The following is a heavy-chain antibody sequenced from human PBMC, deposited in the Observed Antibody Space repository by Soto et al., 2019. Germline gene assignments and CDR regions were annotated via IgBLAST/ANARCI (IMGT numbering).Heavy chain of an antibody. CDR1: GDSIRSSSYY. J-gene: IGHJ3*02. CDR2: IYYSGST. Sequence: SETLSLTFTVSGDSIRSSSYYWGCIRQPPGKGLEWIGTIYYSGSTYNNPSLKSRVTISVDTSKNQLSLKLSSVTAADTAVYYCERHVDRRMAGGFDIWGQGTMVTVSS. D-gene: IGHD6-19*01. CDR3: ERHVDRRMAGGFDI. V-gene: IGHV4-39*01.